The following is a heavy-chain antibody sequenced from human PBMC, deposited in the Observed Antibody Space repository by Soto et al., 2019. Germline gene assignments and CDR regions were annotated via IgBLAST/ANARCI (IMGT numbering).Heavy chain of an antibody. V-gene: IGHV1-69*04. CDR1: GGTFSSYT. CDR3: ARDLSVKVAALRAEYFQH. Sequence: GASVKVSCKASGGTFSSYTISWVRQAPGQGLEWMGRIIPILGIANYAQKFQGRVTITADKSTSTAYMELSSLRSEDTAVYYCARDLSVKVAALRAEYFQHWGQGTLVTVSS. D-gene: IGHD2-15*01. CDR2: IIPILGIA. J-gene: IGHJ1*01.